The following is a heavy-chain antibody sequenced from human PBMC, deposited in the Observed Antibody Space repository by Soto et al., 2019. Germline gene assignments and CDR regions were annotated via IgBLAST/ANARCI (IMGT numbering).Heavy chain of an antibody. CDR3: ARGPQSGWLRFFDY. CDR2: SGST. CDR1: GDSISSYY. D-gene: IGHD5-12*01. Sequence: QVQLQESGPGLVKPSETLSLTCTVSGDSISSYYWNWIRQPPGKGLEWIGYSGSTNYNPSLKRRVTISVDTSKNQFSLKLISVTAADTAVYYCARGPQSGWLRFFDYWGQGTLVTVSS. J-gene: IGHJ4*02. V-gene: IGHV4-59*01.